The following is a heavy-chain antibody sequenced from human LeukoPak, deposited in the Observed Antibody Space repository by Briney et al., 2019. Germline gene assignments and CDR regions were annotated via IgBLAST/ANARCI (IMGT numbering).Heavy chain of an antibody. D-gene: IGHD3-10*01. Sequence: GGSPRLSCAASGFTFSSYGMHWVRQAPGKGLEWVAVISYDGSNKYYADSVKGRFTISRDNSKNTLYLQMNSLRAEDAAVYYCAKDEWFGVPPVIDYWGQGTLVTVSS. CDR2: ISYDGSNK. CDR3: AKDEWFGVPPVIDY. J-gene: IGHJ4*02. V-gene: IGHV3-30*18. CDR1: GFTFSSYG.